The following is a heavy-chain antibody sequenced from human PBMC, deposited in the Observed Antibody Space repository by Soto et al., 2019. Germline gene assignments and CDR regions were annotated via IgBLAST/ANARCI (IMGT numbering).Heavy chain of an antibody. CDR1: GGSFSGYY. D-gene: IGHD2-21*01. J-gene: IGHJ6*02. CDR3: ARVSVIYDHGMDV. Sequence: QVQLQQWGAGLLKSSETLSLTCAVYGGSFSGYYWSWIRQPPGEGLVWIGEINHSARTNYNPSLKSRNTISLDTSTNPVSLKLSSVTAAYTAVYYCARVSVIYDHGMDVWDQCTTVTVSS. CDR2: INHSART. V-gene: IGHV4-34*01.